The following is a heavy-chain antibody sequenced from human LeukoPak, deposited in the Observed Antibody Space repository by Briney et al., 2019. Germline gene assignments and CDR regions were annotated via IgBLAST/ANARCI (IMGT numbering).Heavy chain of an antibody. D-gene: IGHD5-18*01. Sequence: GGSLRLSCAASGFTFSSYWMHWVRQAPGKGLVWVSRINSDGSSTSYADSVKGRFTISRDNAKNTLYLQMNSLRAEDTAVYYCASDRNTAYPWFDYWGQGTLVTVSS. CDR3: ASDRNTAYPWFDY. CDR2: INSDGSST. J-gene: IGHJ4*02. V-gene: IGHV3-74*01. CDR1: GFTFSSYW.